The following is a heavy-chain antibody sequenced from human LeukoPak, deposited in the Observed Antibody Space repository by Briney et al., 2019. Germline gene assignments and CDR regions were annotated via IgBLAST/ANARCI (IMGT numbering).Heavy chain of an antibody. CDR1: GYTFSGYY. D-gene: IGHD3-22*01. CDR2: INPNTGGT. CDR3: ARPNYYDSSGYYDY. Sequence: ASVKVSCKASGYTFSGYYIHWVRQAPGQGLEWMGWINPNTGGTKYAQRFQGRVTMTRDTSISTAYMELSRLRSDDTAMYYCARPNYYDSSGYYDYWGQGTLVTVSS. J-gene: IGHJ4*02. V-gene: IGHV1-2*02.